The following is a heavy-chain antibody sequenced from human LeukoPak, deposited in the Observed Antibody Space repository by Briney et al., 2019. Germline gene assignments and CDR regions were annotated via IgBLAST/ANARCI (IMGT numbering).Heavy chain of an antibody. V-gene: IGHV1-18*01. J-gene: IGHJ4*02. CDR1: GYTFTSYG. CDR3: ARVGDHYYDSSGPIDY. CDR2: ISAYNGNT. D-gene: IGHD3-22*01. Sequence: ASVKVSCKASGYTFTSYGISWVRQAPGQGLEWMGWISAYNGNTNYAQKFQGRVTMTRDTSISTAYMELSRLRSDDTAVYYCARVGDHYYDSSGPIDYWGQGTLVTVSS.